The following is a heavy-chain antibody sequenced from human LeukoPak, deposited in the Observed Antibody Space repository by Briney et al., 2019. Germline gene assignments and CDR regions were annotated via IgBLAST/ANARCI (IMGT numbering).Heavy chain of an antibody. V-gene: IGHV4-34*01. CDR2: INHSGST. Sequence: PSETLSLTCTVSGGFISSYYWSWIRQPPGEGLEWIGEINHSGSTNYNPSLKSRVTISVDTSKNQFSLKLSSVTAADTAVYYCARTGYCSGGTCYLNPIDYWGQGTLVTVSS. J-gene: IGHJ4*02. CDR3: ARTGYCSGGTCYLNPIDY. D-gene: IGHD2-15*01. CDR1: GGFISSYY.